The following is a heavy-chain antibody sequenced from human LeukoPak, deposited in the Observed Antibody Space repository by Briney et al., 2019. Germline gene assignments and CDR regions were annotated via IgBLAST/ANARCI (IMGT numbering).Heavy chain of an antibody. V-gene: IGHV4-59*01. CDR1: GGSISSYY. CDR2: IYYGGST. Sequence: PSETLSLTCTVSGGSISSYYWSWIRQPPGKGLEWIGYIYYGGSTNYNPSLKSRVTISVDTSKNQFSLKLSSVTAADTAVYYCARDGGSSGWYVEAYFDYWGQGTLVTVSS. D-gene: IGHD6-19*01. CDR3: ARDGGSSGWYVEAYFDY. J-gene: IGHJ4*02.